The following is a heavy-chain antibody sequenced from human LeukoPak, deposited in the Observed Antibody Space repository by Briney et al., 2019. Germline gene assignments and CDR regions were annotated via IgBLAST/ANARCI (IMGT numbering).Heavy chain of an antibody. D-gene: IGHD4-17*01. Sequence: GGSLRLSCAASGFTVSSNYISWVRQAPGKGLEWVSVIYSGGSTYYADSVKGRFTISRDNSKNTLYLQMNSLRAEDTAVYYCARDKAVTTFYGMDVWGQGTTVTVSS. CDR2: IYSGGST. CDR1: GFTVSSNY. J-gene: IGHJ6*02. V-gene: IGHV3-53*01. CDR3: ARDKAVTTFYGMDV.